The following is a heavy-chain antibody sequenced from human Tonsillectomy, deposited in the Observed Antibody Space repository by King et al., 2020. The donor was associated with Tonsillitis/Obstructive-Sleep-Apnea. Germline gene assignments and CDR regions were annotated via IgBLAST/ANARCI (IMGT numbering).Heavy chain of an antibody. J-gene: IGHJ4*02. CDR1: GFTFSSYG. V-gene: IGHV3-30*18. Sequence: VQLVESGGGVVQPGRSLRLSCAASGFTFSSYGMHWVRQAPGKGLERVAVISYDGSNKYYADYVKGRFTISRDNTKNTLYLQMNRLRAEDTAVYYCAKDSGGSYYSGADYWGQGTLVTVSS. D-gene: IGHD1-26*01. CDR3: AKDSGGSYYSGADY. CDR2: ISYDGSNK.